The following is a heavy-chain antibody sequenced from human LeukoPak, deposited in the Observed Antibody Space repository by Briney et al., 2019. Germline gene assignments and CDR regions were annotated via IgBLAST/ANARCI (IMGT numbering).Heavy chain of an antibody. Sequence: KXSXXXXGYTXXXYGIXWVRQAPGQGLEWMGWISAYNGNTNYAQKLQGRVTMTTDTSTSTAYMELRSLRSDDTAVYYCARDRYRGNYYYDSSGYRNNWFDPWGQGTLVTVSS. V-gene: IGHV1-18*01. CDR2: ISAYNGNT. J-gene: IGHJ5*02. CDR1: GYTXXXYG. D-gene: IGHD3-22*01. CDR3: ARDRYRGNYYYDSSGYRNNWFDP.